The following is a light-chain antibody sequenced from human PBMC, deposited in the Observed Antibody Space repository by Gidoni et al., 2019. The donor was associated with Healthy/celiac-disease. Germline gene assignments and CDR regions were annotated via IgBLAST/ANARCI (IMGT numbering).Light chain of an antibody. CDR2: DAS. Sequence: DIQMTQSPSSLSASVGDRVTITCQASQDISNYLNWYLQKPGKAPKLLIYDASNLETGVPSRFSGSGSGTDFTFTISSLQPEDIATYYCQQYDNLPITFGPXTKVDIK. CDR3: QQYDNLPIT. CDR1: QDISNY. J-gene: IGKJ3*01. V-gene: IGKV1-33*01.